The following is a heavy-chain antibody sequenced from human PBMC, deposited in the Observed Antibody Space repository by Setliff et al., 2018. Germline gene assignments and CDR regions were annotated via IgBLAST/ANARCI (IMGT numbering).Heavy chain of an antibody. J-gene: IGHJ5*01. CDR3: ASRRTGPGGWFDY. D-gene: IGHD1-26*01. V-gene: IGHV4-39*01. Sequence: SETLSLTCTVSGGSISSYYWIWIRQPPGKGLEWIGTIYYSGTTYYSPSLKSRVTISVDTSKNQFSLKLTSVTAADTAIYYCASRRTGPGGWFDYWGQGTLVTVSS. CDR1: GGSISSYY. CDR2: IYYSGTT.